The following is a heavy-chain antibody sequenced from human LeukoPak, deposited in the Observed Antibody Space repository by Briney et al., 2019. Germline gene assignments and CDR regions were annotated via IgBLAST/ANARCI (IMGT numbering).Heavy chain of an antibody. V-gene: IGHV3-33*06. J-gene: IGHJ4*02. CDR2: IWYDRSIK. CDR3: AKADEMNMDC. CDR1: GFTFSRYG. D-gene: IGHD2/OR15-2a*01. Sequence: GGSLRLSCAASGFTFSRYGMHWVRQAPGKGLEWVADIWYDRSIKYYADSVKGRFTISKDNSKNTLYLQMNSLRAEDTAVYYCAKADEMNMDCWGQGTLVTVSS.